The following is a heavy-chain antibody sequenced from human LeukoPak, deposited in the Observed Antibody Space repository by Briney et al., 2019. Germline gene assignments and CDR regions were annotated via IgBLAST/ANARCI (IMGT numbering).Heavy chain of an antibody. V-gene: IGHV3-7*04. J-gene: IGHJ4*02. CDR2: IKQDGSEK. D-gene: IGHD4-17*01. CDR3: ARGETTAY. Sequence: PGGSLRLSCAVSGFTFSSYWMSWVRQAPGKGLEWVANIKQDGSEKYYVDSVKGRFTISRDNAENSLYLQMNSLRAEDTAVYYCARGETTAYWGQGTLVTVSS. CDR1: GFTFSSYW.